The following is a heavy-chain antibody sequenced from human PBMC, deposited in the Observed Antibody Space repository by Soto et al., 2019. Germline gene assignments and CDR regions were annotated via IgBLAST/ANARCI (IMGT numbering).Heavy chain of an antibody. CDR3: ARDKYYDFWIGYSNYYFDY. Sequence: PGGSLRLSCAASGLTVSSSYMSWVRQAPGRGLQWVSVIYSAGSTYYANSVKGRFTISRDISTNMVYLQMSSLTDEDTAVYYCARDKYYDFWIGYSNYYFDYWGQGALVTSPQ. CDR1: GLTVSSSY. D-gene: IGHD3-3*01. V-gene: IGHV3-53*01. J-gene: IGHJ4*02. CDR2: IYSAGST.